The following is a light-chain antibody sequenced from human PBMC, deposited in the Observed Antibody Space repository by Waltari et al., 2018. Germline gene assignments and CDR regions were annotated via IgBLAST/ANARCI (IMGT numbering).Light chain of an antibody. CDR2: GAS. V-gene: IGKV3-20*01. CDR3: QQYGSSVLYT. J-gene: IGKJ2*01. CDR1: QSLTKRY. Sequence: VLTQSPGTLSLSPGERATLSCRASQSLTKRYLAWYQQKPGQAPSLLIYGASSRAAGMPERFSGSGSGTDFTLTISRLEPEDFAVYYCQQYGSSVLYTFGQGTKLEIK.